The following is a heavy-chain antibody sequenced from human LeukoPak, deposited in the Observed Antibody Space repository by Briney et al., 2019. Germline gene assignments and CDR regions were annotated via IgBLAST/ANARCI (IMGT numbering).Heavy chain of an antibody. D-gene: IGHD1-26*01. V-gene: IGHV3-30*04. CDR3: ARDHVVGATFWCFFDY. Sequence: GGSLKLSWAASGLPFSSYATHWVRQAPAKGLEWWAFISYDGSNKYYADSVKGRFTISRDNSKNTLYLQMNSLRAEDTAVYYCARDHVVGATFWCFFDYWGQGTLVTVSS. CDR2: ISYDGSNK. CDR1: GLPFSSYA. J-gene: IGHJ4*02.